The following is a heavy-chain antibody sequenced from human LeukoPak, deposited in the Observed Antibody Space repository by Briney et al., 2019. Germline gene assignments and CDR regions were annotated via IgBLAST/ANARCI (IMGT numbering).Heavy chain of an antibody. CDR3: ARRSVGYEFNWYFDL. D-gene: IGHD5-12*01. CDR2: INPNSGGT. J-gene: IGHJ2*01. V-gene: IGHV1-2*02. CDR1: GYTFTGYY. Sequence: GASVKVSCKASGYTFTGYYMHWVRQAPGQGLEWMGWINPNSGGTNYAQKFQGRVTMTRDTSISTAYMELSRLRSDDTAVYYCARRSVGYEFNWYFDLWGRGTLVTVSS.